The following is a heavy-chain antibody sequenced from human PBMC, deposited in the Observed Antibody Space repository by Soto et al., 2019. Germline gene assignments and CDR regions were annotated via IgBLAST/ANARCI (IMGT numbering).Heavy chain of an antibody. CDR3: ARGTITNYDFWSGYYY. CDR2: INHSGST. CDR1: GGSFSGYY. V-gene: IGHV4-34*01. J-gene: IGHJ4*02. D-gene: IGHD3-3*01. Sequence: WKTSETLSLTCAVYGGSFSGYYWSWIRQPPGKGLEWIGEINHSGSTNYNPSLKSRVTISVDTSKNQFSLKLSSVTAADTAVYYCARGTITNYDFWSGYYYWGQGTLVTVSS.